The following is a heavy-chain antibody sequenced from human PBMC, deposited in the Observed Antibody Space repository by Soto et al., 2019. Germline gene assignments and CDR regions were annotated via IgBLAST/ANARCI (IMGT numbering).Heavy chain of an antibody. Sequence: ASVKVSCKASGYTFTTFGISWVRQAPGQGLEWMGWISAYTGNTNYAQRLQGRVTMTTDTSTNTAYMELRGLRSDDTVVYYCARFLGYSSSWWRHSDFDIWGQGTKVTVSS. D-gene: IGHD6-13*01. V-gene: IGHV1-18*01. CDR3: ARFLGYSSSWWRHSDFDI. CDR1: GYTFTTFG. CDR2: ISAYTGNT. J-gene: IGHJ3*02.